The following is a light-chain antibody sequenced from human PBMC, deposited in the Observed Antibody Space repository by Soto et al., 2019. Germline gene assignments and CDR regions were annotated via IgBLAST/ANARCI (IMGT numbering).Light chain of an antibody. CDR3: QQYDNLPLT. CDR1: PDITNY. CDR2: DAS. V-gene: IGKV1-33*01. Sequence: DLQMTQSPSSLSASVGDRVTITCQASPDITNYLNWYQQKPGKAPKLLIYDASNLETGVPSRFSGSGSGTDFTFTISSLQPEDIATYYCQQYDNLPLTFGGGTKVEIK. J-gene: IGKJ4*01.